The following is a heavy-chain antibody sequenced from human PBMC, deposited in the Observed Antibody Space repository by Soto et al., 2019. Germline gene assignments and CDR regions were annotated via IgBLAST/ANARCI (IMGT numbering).Heavy chain of an antibody. D-gene: IGHD1-26*01. J-gene: IGHJ5*02. Sequence: GESLKISCKGSGYSFTSYWIGWVRQMPGKGLEWMGIIYPGDSDTSYSPSFQGQVTISADKAISTAYLQWSSLKASDTAMYYCARHGVGATTSSQHNWFDPWGQGTLVTVSS. V-gene: IGHV5-51*01. CDR1: GYSFTSYW. CDR2: IYPGDSDT. CDR3: ARHGVGATTSSQHNWFDP.